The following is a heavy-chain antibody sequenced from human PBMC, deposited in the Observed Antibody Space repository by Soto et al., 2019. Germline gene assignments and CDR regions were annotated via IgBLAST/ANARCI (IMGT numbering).Heavy chain of an antibody. V-gene: IGHV4-34*01. D-gene: IGHD7-27*01. J-gene: IGHJ5*01. CDR2: IDHTGRT. CDR3: ARSMNDHNHHHWGFDS. Sequence: PSETLSLTCAVYGGSFNPYHWGFIRQPPGKRLEWIGEIDHTGRTNYNPSVKGRVTMSVDTSKNQFSLNLRSVTAADTAVYFCARSMNDHNHHHWGFDSWGQGTLVTVSS. CDR1: GGSFNPYH.